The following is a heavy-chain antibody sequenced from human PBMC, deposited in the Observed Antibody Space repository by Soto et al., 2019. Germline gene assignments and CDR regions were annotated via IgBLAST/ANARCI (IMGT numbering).Heavy chain of an antibody. CDR1: GYTFTGYY. V-gene: IGHV1-2*04. Sequence: ASVKVSCKASGYTFTGYYMHWVRQAPGQGLEWMGWINPNSGGTNYAQKFQGWVTMTRDTSASTAYMELSSLRSEDTAVYYCASSYYYGSGSYPPPPYYFDYWGQGTLVTVSS. CDR3: ASSYYYGSGSYPPPPYYFDY. CDR2: INPNSGGT. J-gene: IGHJ4*02. D-gene: IGHD3-10*01.